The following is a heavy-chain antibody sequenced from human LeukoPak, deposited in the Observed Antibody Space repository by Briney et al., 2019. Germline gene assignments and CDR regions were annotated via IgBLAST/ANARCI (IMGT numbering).Heavy chain of an antibody. CDR1: GGSISSGDYY. CDR3: ARDLEQQLGDSWFDP. V-gene: IGHV4-30-4*01. Sequence: SETLSLTCTVSGGSISSGDYYWSWIRQPPGKGLEWIGYIYYSGSTYYNPSLKSRVTVSVDTSNNQFSLKLRSVTAADTAVYYCARDLEQQLGDSWFDPWGQGTLVTVSS. J-gene: IGHJ5*02. CDR2: IYYSGST. D-gene: IGHD6-13*01.